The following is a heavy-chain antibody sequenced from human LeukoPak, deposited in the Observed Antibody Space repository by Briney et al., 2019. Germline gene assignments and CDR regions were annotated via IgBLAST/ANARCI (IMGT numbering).Heavy chain of an antibody. V-gene: IGHV4-38-2*02. J-gene: IGHJ4*02. CDR3: AREGSGNTLGY. CDR1: HYSISSGYY. CDR2: IYRTGST. Sequence: SETLSLTCAVSHYSISSGYYWGWIRQPPQKGLEWIATIYRTGSTYYNPSLKSRVTISVDTSKNQVSLNLSSVTAADTAVYYCAREGSGNTLGYWGQGTLVTVSS. D-gene: IGHD2-15*01.